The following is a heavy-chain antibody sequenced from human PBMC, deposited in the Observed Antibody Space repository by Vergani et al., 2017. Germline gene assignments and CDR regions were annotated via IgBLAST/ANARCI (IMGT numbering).Heavy chain of an antibody. J-gene: IGHJ6*03. CDR2: IYSGGST. V-gene: IGHV3-53*04. Sequence: EVQLLESGGGLVQPGGSLRLSCAASGFTFSSYSMNWVRQAPGKGLEWVSVIYSGGSTYYADSVKGRFTISRHNSKNTLYLQMNSLRAEDTAVYYCASSTADDFWSGYSDHYYYMDVWGKGTTVTVSS. D-gene: IGHD3-3*01. CDR1: GFTFSSYS. CDR3: ASSTADDFWSGYSDHYYYMDV.